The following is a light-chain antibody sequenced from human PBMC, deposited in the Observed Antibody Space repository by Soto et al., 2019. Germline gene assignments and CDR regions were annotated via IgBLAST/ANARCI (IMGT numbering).Light chain of an antibody. CDR3: CSYAGSYTLV. CDR1: SSDVGIYNY. CDR2: DVS. V-gene: IGLV2-11*01. Sequence: QSALTQPRSVSRSPGQSVTISCTGTSSDVGIYNYVSWYQQHPGKAPKLMIYDVSERPSGVPDRFSGSKSGNTASLTISGLQAEDEADYYCCSYAGSYTLVFGGGTKLTVL. J-gene: IGLJ2*01.